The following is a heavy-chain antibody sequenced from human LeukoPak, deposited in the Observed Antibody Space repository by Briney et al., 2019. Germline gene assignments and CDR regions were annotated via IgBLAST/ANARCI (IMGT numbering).Heavy chain of an antibody. D-gene: IGHD6-25*01. CDR1: GGFISSGTFH. Sequence: PSQTLSLTCTVSGGFISSGTFHWSWIRQPAGKGLEWIGRIYASGTTYSPSLQSRVTISLDRSKNQFSLRLGSVTAADTAVYYCARRSPIVAAGDAFDIWGQGTMVTVSS. J-gene: IGHJ3*02. CDR3: ARRSPIVAAGDAFDI. V-gene: IGHV4-61*02. CDR2: IYASGT.